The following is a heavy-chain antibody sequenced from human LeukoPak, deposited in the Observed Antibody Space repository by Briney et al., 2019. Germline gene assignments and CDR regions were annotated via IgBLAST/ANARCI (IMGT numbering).Heavy chain of an antibody. J-gene: IGHJ4*02. D-gene: IGHD3-9*01. V-gene: IGHV4-38-2*02. Sequence: SETLSLTCTVSGYSISSGYYWGWIRQPPGKGLEWIGSFYHRGSTYYNPSLKSRVTISVDTSKNQFSLKLSSVTAADTAVYYCARLRYSDWLLYWGQGTLVTVSS. CDR2: FYHRGST. CDR3: ARLRYSDWLLY. CDR1: GYSISSGYY.